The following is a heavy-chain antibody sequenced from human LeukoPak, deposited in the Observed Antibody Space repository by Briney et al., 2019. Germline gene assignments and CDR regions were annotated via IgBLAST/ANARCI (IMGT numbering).Heavy chain of an antibody. CDR2: IYHSGST. CDR1: GYSISSGYY. V-gene: IGHV4-38-2*02. CDR3: ARGLAVVVVAATLGDDAFDI. D-gene: IGHD2-15*01. Sequence: SETLSLTCTVSGYSISSGYYWGWIRQPPGKGLEWIGSIYHSGSTYYNPSLKSRVTISVDTSKNQSSLKLSSVTAADTAVYYCARGLAVVVVAATLGDDAFDIWGQGTMVTVSS. J-gene: IGHJ3*02.